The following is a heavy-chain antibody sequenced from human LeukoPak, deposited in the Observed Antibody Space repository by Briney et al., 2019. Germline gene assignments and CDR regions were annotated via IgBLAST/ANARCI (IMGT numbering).Heavy chain of an antibody. Sequence: SQTLSLTCVISGDSVSSNSAAWNWIRQSPLRGLEWLGRTYYRSKWYNDYAVSVESRITINPDTSKNQFSLQLNSVTPEDTAVYYCARGVLPPFDPWGQGTLVTVSS. CDR3: ARGVLPPFDP. J-gene: IGHJ5*02. CDR2: TYYRSKWYN. V-gene: IGHV6-1*01. D-gene: IGHD3-10*01. CDR1: GDSVSSNSAA.